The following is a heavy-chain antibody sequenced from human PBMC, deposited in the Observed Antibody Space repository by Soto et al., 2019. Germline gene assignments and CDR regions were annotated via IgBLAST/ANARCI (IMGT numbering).Heavy chain of an antibody. CDR1: GGSISSSSYY. D-gene: IGHD2-15*01. CDR3: ARHPTCSGGSCYSLIRLNYYYGMDV. V-gene: IGHV4-39*01. J-gene: IGHJ6*02. CDR2: IYYSGST. Sequence: SETLSLTCNVSGGSISSSSYYWGWIRQPPGKGLEWIGSIYYSGSTYYNPSLKSRVTISVDTSKNQFSLKLSSVTAADTAVYYCARHPTCSGGSCYSLIRLNYYYGMDVWGQGTTVT.